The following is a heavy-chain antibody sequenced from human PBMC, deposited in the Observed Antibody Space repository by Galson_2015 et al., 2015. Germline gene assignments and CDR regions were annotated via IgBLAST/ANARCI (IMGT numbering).Heavy chain of an antibody. CDR1: GFTFSSYA. Sequence: SLRLSCAASGFTFSSYAMSWVRQAPGKGLEWVSAISGSGGSTYYADSVKGRFTISRDNSKNTLYLQMNSLRAEDTAVYYCAKDHPGSITMVRGVIGYFDYWGQGTLVTVSS. CDR3: AKDHPGSITMVRGVIGYFDY. J-gene: IGHJ4*02. V-gene: IGHV3-23*01. D-gene: IGHD3-10*01. CDR2: ISGSGGST.